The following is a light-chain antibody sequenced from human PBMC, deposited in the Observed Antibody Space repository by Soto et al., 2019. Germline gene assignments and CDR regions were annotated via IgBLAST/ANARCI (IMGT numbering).Light chain of an antibody. V-gene: IGKV3-11*01. CDR3: QQRSNWPAFT. J-gene: IGKJ3*01. CDR1: QSVSSY. CDR2: DAS. Sequence: EIVLTQSPATLSLSPGERATLSCRASQSVSSYLAWYQQKPGQAPRLLIYDASNRATGIPARFSGSGSGTDLTLTIGSLEPEDFAVYYCQQRSNWPAFTFGPGTKVDIK.